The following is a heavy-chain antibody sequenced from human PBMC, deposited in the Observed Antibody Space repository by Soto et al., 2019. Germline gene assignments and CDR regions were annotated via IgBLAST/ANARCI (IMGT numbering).Heavy chain of an antibody. D-gene: IGHD5-18*01. Sequence: EVQLVESGGGLVKPGGSLRLSCAASGFTFSTYSMNWVRQAPGKGLEWVSSISSSRGYIYYADSVKGRFTISRDDAKNSLSLQMNSLRAEDTAVYYCARVRSYSYGQGYGMDVWGQGTTVTASS. V-gene: IGHV3-21*01. CDR3: ARVRSYSYGQGYGMDV. CDR1: GFTFSTYS. CDR2: ISSSRGYI. J-gene: IGHJ6*02.